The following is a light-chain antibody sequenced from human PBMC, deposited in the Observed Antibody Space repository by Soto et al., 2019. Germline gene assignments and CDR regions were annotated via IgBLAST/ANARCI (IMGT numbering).Light chain of an antibody. J-gene: IGKJ1*01. CDR2: AAS. V-gene: IGKV1-39*01. Sequence: DIQMTQSPSSLSASVGDRVTITCRASQNIGVYLNWYQKKPGKAPKLLIHAASSLHSGVPSTFSGSGSGTDFALTISSLQPEDFATYYCHQTAARPWTLAQGTKVEIK. CDR3: HQTAARPWT. CDR1: QNIGVY.